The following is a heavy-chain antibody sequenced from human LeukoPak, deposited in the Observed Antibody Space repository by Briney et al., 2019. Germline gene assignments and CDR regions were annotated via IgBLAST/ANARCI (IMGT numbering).Heavy chain of an antibody. CDR1: GFTFSSYG. CDR3: ARASVPGNYYYYGMDV. J-gene: IGHJ6*02. CDR2: IRYDGSNK. D-gene: IGHD2-2*01. V-gene: IGHV3-30*02. Sequence: GGSLRLSCAASGFTFSSYGMHWVRQAPGKGLEWVAFIRYDGSNKYFADSVKGRFTISRDNSKNTLYLQMNSLRAEDTAVYYCARASVPGNYYYYGMDVWGQGTTVTVSS.